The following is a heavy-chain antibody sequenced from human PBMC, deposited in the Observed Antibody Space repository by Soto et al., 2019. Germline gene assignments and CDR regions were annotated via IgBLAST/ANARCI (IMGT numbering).Heavy chain of an antibody. CDR1: GYSFTSFW. CDR2: IYPGDSDT. J-gene: IGHJ5*02. V-gene: IGHV5-51*01. CDR3: ARHIAWAAAATSPWFDP. D-gene: IGHD6-13*01. Sequence: GESLKISCKGSGYSFTSFWIGWVRQMPGKGLEWMGIIYPGDSDTRYSPSFQGQVTISADKSISTAYLQWSSLKASDTAMYHCARHIAWAAAATSPWFDPRGQGPRVTVSS.